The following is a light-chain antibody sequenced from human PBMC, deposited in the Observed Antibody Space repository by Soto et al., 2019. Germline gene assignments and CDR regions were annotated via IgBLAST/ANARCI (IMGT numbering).Light chain of an antibody. CDR1: GYNIGSNS. CDR2: DND. Sequence: QSVLTQPPSVSAAPGQAVTISCSGRGYNIGSNSVSWYQQVPGTAPKLLLYDNDKRPSGIPDRFFGSKSGTSATLGIAGLQTADEADYYCGTWESYLSVGVFGGGTKVTVL. J-gene: IGLJ2*01. V-gene: IGLV1-51*01. CDR3: GTWESYLSVGV.